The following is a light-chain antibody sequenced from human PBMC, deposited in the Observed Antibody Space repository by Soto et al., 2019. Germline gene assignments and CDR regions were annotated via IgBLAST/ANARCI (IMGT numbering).Light chain of an antibody. Sequence: QSALTQPRSVSGSPGQSVTISCTGTITDVGKYNYVSWYQQHPGKAPKLLMYDVTQRPSGVPDRFSGSKSGDTASLTISGLQAEDEADYYCCSYAGSDTYVFGAGIKLTVL. CDR1: ITDVGKYNY. V-gene: IGLV2-11*01. CDR3: CSYAGSDTYV. J-gene: IGLJ3*02. CDR2: DVT.